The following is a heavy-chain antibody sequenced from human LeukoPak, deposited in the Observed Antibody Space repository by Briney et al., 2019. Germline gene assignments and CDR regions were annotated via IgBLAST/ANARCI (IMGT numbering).Heavy chain of an antibody. D-gene: IGHD5-18*01. CDR3: ASTWIQLWFFDY. CDR2: IYYSGST. Sequence: PSETLSLTCTVSGGSISSSSYYWGWLRQPPGKGLEWLGSIYYSGSTYYNPSLKSRVTISVDTSKNQFSLKLSSVTAADTAVYYCASTWIQLWFFDYWGQGTLVTVSS. V-gene: IGHV4-39*01. CDR1: GGSISSSSYY. J-gene: IGHJ4*02.